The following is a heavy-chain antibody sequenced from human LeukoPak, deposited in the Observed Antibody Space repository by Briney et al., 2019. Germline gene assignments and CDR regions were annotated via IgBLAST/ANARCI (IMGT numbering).Heavy chain of an antibody. CDR1: GGSISSYY. V-gene: IGHV4-59*01. Sequence: SETLSLTCTVSGGSISSYYWSWIRQPPGKGLEWIGYIYYSGSTNYNPSLKSRVTISVDTSKNQFSLKLSSVTAADTAVYYCARGCPAGYWGQGTLVTVSS. CDR2: IYYSGST. J-gene: IGHJ4*02. D-gene: IGHD2-2*01. CDR3: ARGCPAGY.